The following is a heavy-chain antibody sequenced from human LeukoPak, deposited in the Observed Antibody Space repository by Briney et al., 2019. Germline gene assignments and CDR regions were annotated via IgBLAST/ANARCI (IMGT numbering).Heavy chain of an antibody. V-gene: IGHV4-59*12. CDR2: IYYSGST. CDR3: ARDILCSGGSCLDY. Sequence: SETLSLTCTVSGGSISSYYWSWIRQPPGKGLEWIGYIYYSGSTNYNPSLKSRVTISVDKSKNQFSLKLSSVTAADTAVYYCARDILCSGGSCLDYWGQGTLVTVSS. D-gene: IGHD2-15*01. J-gene: IGHJ4*02. CDR1: GGSISSYY.